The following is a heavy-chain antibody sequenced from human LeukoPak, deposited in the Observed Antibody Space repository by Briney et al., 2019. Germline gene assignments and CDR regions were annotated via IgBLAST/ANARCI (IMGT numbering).Heavy chain of an antibody. CDR3: AKEVNYYGSGADY. CDR1: GFTFSSYG. J-gene: IGHJ4*02. CDR2: IRCDGSNK. V-gene: IGHV3-30*02. Sequence: GGSLRLSCAASGFTFSSYGMHWVRQAPGKGLEWVAFIRCDGSNKYYADSVKGRFTISRDNSKNTLYLQMNSLRAEDTAVYYCAKEVNYYGSGADYWGQGTLVTVSS. D-gene: IGHD3-10*01.